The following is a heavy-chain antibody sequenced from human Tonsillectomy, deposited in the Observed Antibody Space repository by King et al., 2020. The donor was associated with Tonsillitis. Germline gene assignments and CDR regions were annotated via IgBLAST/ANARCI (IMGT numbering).Heavy chain of an antibody. CDR2: SYYNGNT. J-gene: IGHJ4*02. D-gene: IGHD3-22*01. CDR1: GGSISSGGYS. CDR3: ARADSIGYFYY. Sequence: QLQESGPGLVKPSQTLSLTCAVSGGSISSGGYSWSWIRQPPGKGLEWIGYSYYNGNTHYNPSLKSRLTISVDTYKNQFSLRLTSVTAADTAVYYCARADSIGYFYYWGQGTLVTVSS. V-gene: IGHV4-30-4*07.